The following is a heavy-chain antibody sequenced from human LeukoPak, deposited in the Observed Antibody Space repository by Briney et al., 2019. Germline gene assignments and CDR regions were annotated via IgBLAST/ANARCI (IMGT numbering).Heavy chain of an antibody. Sequence: GASVKVSCKASGYTFTGYYMHWVRQAPGQGLEWMGWINPNSGGTNYAQKLQGRVTMTTDTSTSTAYMELRSLRSDDTAVYYCAREGSTTSLYYYYYYMDVWGKGTTVTISS. CDR2: INPNSGGT. D-gene: IGHD2-2*01. CDR1: GYTFTGYY. V-gene: IGHV1-2*02. J-gene: IGHJ6*03. CDR3: AREGSTTSLYYYYYYMDV.